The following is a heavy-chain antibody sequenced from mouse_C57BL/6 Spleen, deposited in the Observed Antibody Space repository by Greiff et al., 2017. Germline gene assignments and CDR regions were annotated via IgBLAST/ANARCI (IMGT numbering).Heavy chain of an antibody. J-gene: IGHJ1*03. CDR3: AREDYYYGSSLWYFDV. CDR1: GFTFSSYT. D-gene: IGHD1-1*01. CDR2: ISGGGGNT. Sequence: EVQGVESGGGLVKPGGSLKLSCAASGFTFSSYTMSWVRQTPEKRLEWVATISGGGGNTYYPDSVKGRFTISRDNAKNTLYLQMSSLRSEDTALYYCAREDYYYGSSLWYFDVWGTGTTVTVSS. V-gene: IGHV5-9*01.